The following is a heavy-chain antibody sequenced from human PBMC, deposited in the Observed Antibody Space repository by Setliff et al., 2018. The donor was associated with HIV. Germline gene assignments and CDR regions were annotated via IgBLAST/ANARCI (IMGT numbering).Heavy chain of an antibody. V-gene: IGHV4-39*01. CDR2: IYYSGST. Sequence: SETLSLTCTVSGGSISSSSYYWGWIRQPPGKGLEWIGSIYYSGSTYYDPSLKSRVTISVDTSKNQFSLKLSSVTAADTAVYYCARGLSFYDPGGFDYWGQGTLVTVSS. CDR3: ARGLSFYDPGGFDY. CDR1: GGSISSSSYY. J-gene: IGHJ4*02. D-gene: IGHD3-22*01.